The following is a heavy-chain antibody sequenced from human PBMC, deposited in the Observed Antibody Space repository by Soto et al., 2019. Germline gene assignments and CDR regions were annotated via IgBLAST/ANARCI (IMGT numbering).Heavy chain of an antibody. J-gene: IGHJ6*02. CDR3: ARARRRVGATTLYGIDV. V-gene: IGHV1-46*01. CDR1: GYTFTSYY. CDR2: INPSGGST. D-gene: IGHD1-26*01. Sequence: QVQLVQSGAEVKKPGASVKVSCKASGYTFTSYYMHWVRQTPGQGLEWMGIINPSGGSTSYAQKFQGRVTMTRDTSTSTVYIELSSLRSEDTAVYYCARARRRVGATTLYGIDVWGQGTTVTVSS.